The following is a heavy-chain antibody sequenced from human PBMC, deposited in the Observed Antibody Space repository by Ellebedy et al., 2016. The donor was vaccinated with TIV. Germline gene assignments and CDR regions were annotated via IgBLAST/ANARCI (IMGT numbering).Heavy chain of an antibody. CDR1: GGSFSGYY. J-gene: IGHJ4*02. D-gene: IGHD5-18*01. V-gene: IGHV4-34*01. Sequence: SETLSLTXAVYGGSFSGYYWSWIRQPPGKGLEWIGSIYYSGSTYYNPSLKSRVTISVDTSKNQFSLKLSSVTAADTAVYYCASTDTAMAYYFDYWGQGTLVTVSS. CDR2: IYYSGST. CDR3: ASTDTAMAYYFDY.